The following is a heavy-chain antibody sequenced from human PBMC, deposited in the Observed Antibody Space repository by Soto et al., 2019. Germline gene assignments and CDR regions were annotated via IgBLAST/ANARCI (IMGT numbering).Heavy chain of an antibody. V-gene: IGHV3-20*04. Sequence: AGGSLRLSCAASGFTFSSYSMNWVRQAPGKGLEWVSGLSWNGDNVGYADSVKGRFTISRDNAKKALYLQMNSLRPGDTAFYYCSRGYLRASGTNCDSWGQGTLVTVSS. D-gene: IGHD3-10*01. CDR1: GFTFSSYS. CDR3: SRGYLRASGTNCDS. J-gene: IGHJ4*02. CDR2: LSWNGDNV.